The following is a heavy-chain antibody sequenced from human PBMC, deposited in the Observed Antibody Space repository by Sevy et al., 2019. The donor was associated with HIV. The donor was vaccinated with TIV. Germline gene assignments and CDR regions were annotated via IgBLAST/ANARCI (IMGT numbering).Heavy chain of an antibody. CDR1: GFTFSNYG. CDR3: ARGGDFNDRSAKRDFDY. D-gene: IGHD3-22*01. V-gene: IGHV3-33*01. J-gene: IGHJ4*02. CDR2: IWNDGSNK. Sequence: GGSLRLSCAASGFTFSNYGMHWVRQAPGKGLEWVAVIWNDGSNKYYADSVKGRLNISRDNSKNTLYLKMNSLRVEDTAVYFCARGGDFNDRSAKRDFDYWGQGTLVTVSS.